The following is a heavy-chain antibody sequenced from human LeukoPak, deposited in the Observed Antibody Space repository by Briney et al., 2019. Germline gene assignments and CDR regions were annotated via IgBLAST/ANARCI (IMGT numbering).Heavy chain of an antibody. V-gene: IGHV1-2*02. J-gene: IGHJ4*02. CDR1: GHTFTGCY. CDR2: INPNSGGT. Sequence: ASVKVSCKASGHTFTGCYMHWVRQAPGQGLEWMGWINPNSGGTNYAQKFQGRVTMTRDTSISTAYMELSRLRSDDTAVYYCARVWTVVVTAPDYWGQGTLVTVSS. D-gene: IGHD2-21*02. CDR3: ARVWTVVVTAPDY.